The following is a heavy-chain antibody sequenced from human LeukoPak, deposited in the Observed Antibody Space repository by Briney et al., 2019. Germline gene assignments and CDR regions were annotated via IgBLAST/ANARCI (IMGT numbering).Heavy chain of an antibody. J-gene: IGHJ4*02. CDR3: AKVSGDSSGYYYFDY. CDR2: ISYDGSNK. D-gene: IGHD3-22*01. Sequence: GRSLRLSCAASGFTFSSYGMHWVRQAPGKGLGWVAVISYDGSNKYYADSVKGRFTISRDNSKNTLYLQMNSLRAEDTAVYYCAKVSGDSSGYYYFDYWGQGTLVTVSS. CDR1: GFTFSSYG. V-gene: IGHV3-30*18.